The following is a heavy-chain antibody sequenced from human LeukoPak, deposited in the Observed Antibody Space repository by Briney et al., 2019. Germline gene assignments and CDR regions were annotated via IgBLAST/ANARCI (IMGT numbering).Heavy chain of an antibody. J-gene: IGHJ5*02. Sequence: SEPLYLTCTVFGYSISSYDWSWIGQPQGKGLEWIGYSSHSGITYSNPSLKSGVSLSVDTSESQFSLSMSSATAADTPISYTGRHGGTFDPWGQGILVTVSS. CDR3: GRHGGTFDP. D-gene: IGHD1-1*01. CDR1: GYSISSYD. CDR2: SSHSGIT. V-gene: IGHV4-59*01.